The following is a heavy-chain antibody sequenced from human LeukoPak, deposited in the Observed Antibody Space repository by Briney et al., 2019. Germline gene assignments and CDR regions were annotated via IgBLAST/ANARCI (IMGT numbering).Heavy chain of an antibody. D-gene: IGHD6-19*01. CDR1: GFTFSSFA. V-gene: IGHV3-23*01. CDR3: AKSHSVAVAGTYATYYFDS. CDR2: ISGSGAST. Sequence: GESLRLSCAASGFTFSSFAMSWVRQAPGRGLEWVSSISGSGASTYYAHSAKGRFTISRDNSRNTLYLQMSSLRAEDTAVYYCAKSHSVAVAGTYATYYFDSWGQGTLVTVSS. J-gene: IGHJ4*02.